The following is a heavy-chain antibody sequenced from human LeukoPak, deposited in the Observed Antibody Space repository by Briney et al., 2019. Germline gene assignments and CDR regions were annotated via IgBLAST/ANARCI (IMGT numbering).Heavy chain of an antibody. J-gene: IGHJ4*02. Sequence: ASVKVSCKASGYTFTSYYMHWVRQAPGQGLEWMGIINPSGGSTSYAQKFQGRVTMTRDTSTSTVYMELSSLRSEDTAVYYCAGVPLVGATPFDYWAREPWSPSPQ. D-gene: IGHD1-26*01. CDR2: INPSGGST. V-gene: IGHV1-46*01. CDR1: GYTFTSYY. CDR3: AGVPLVGATPFDY.